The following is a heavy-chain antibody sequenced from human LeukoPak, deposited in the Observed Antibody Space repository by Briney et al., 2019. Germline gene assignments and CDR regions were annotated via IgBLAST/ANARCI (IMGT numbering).Heavy chain of an antibody. D-gene: IGHD1-14*01. Sequence: ASVKVSCKASGYTFTGYYMHWVRQAPGQGLEWMGRIDPNSGGTNYAQKFQGRVTMTRDTSISTAYVELSRLRSDDTAVYYCARDQPTGRVNYFDYWGQGTLVTVSS. J-gene: IGHJ4*02. CDR3: ARDQPTGRVNYFDY. CDR2: IDPNSGGT. CDR1: GYTFTGYY. V-gene: IGHV1-2*06.